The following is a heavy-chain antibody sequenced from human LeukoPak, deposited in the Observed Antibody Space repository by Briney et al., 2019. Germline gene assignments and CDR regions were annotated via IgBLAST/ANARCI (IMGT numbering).Heavy chain of an antibody. D-gene: IGHD6-13*01. V-gene: IGHV4-4*09. J-gene: IGHJ2*01. CDR3: ARGAAVDHWYFDL. Sequence: SETLSLTCAVSGDSISNYYWSWIRQPPGKGLEWIGYIYTSGSTNYNPSLKSRVTISVDTSKNQFSLKLSSVTAADTAVYYCARGAAVDHWYFDLWGRGTLVTVSS. CDR1: GDSISNYY. CDR2: IYTSGST.